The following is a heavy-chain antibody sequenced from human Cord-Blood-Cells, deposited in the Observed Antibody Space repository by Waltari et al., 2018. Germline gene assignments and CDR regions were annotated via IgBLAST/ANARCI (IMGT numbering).Heavy chain of an antibody. V-gene: IGHV1-24*01. J-gene: IGHJ3*02. Sequence: QVQRVQSGAEGKEPAASVKVSCKVYGYTLTELSMQRVRQTPGKGLEWMGGFDPADGETIYAQKFQGRVTMTEDTSTDTAYMELSSLRSEDTAVYYCATLLSWGATSAFDIWGQGTMVTVSS. D-gene: IGHD1-26*01. CDR1: GYTLTELS. CDR3: ATLLSWGATSAFDI. CDR2: FDPADGET.